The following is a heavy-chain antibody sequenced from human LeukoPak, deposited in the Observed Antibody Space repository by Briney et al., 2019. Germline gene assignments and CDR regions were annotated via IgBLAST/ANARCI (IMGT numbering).Heavy chain of an antibody. J-gene: IGHJ4*02. Sequence: GGSLRLSCAASGFTFSSYGMHWVRQAPGKGLEWVAFIRYDGSNKYYADSVKGRFTISRDNSKNTLYLQMNSLRAEDTAVYYCAKDRGWELGYFDYWGQGTLVTVSS. CDR3: AKDRGWELGYFDY. D-gene: IGHD1-26*01. CDR2: IRYDGSNK. CDR1: GFTFSSYG. V-gene: IGHV3-30*02.